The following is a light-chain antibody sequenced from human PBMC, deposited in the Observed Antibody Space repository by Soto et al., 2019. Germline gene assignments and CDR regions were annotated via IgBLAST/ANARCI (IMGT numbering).Light chain of an antibody. J-gene: IGLJ1*01. Sequence: QSVLTQPASGSGSPGQSITISCTGTSGDVGGYDYVSWYQHHPGKAPKLMIYDVSNRPSGVSNRFSGSKSGNTASLTISGLQAEDEADYFCSSYTSSTNYVFGTGTEVTVL. CDR3: SSYTSSTNYV. V-gene: IGLV2-14*03. CDR1: SGDVGGYDY. CDR2: DVS.